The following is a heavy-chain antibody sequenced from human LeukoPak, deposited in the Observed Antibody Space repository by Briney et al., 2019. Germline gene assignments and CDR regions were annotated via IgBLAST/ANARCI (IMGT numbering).Heavy chain of an antibody. J-gene: IGHJ4*02. V-gene: IGHV1-24*01. CDR1: GYTLTELS. Sequence: ASVTVSCKVSGYTLTELSMHWVRQAPGKGLEWMGGFDPEDGETIYAQKFQGRVTMTEDTSTDTAYMELSSLRSEDTAVYYCATASSSWYYFDYWGQGTLVTVSS. CDR2: FDPEDGET. D-gene: IGHD6-13*01. CDR3: ATASSSWYYFDY.